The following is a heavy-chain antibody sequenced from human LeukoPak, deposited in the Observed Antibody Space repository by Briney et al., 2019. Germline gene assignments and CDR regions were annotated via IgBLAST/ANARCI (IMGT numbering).Heavy chain of an antibody. V-gene: IGHV1-18*01. CDR2: ISAYNGNT. D-gene: IGHD3-16*02. CDR1: GYTFTNYG. CDR3: ARTPLGGVIVTPTQCFDY. Sequence: ASVKVSCKASGYTFTNYGISWVRQAPGQGLEWMGWISAYNGNTNYAQKLQGRVTMTTDTSTSTAYMELRSLRSDDTAVYYCARTPLGGVIVTPTQCFDYWGQGTLVTVSS. J-gene: IGHJ4*02.